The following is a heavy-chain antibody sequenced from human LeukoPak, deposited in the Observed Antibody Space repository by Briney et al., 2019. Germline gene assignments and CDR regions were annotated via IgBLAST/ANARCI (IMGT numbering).Heavy chain of an antibody. CDR2: IYSGGST. Sequence: GGSLRLSCAASGFTVSSNYMSWVRQAPGKGLEWVSVIYSGGSTYYADSVKGRFTIPRDNSENTLYLHMNSLKAEDTAVYYCAKVEGYCSGGSCYKPFDYWGQGTLVTVSS. CDR3: AKVEGYCSGGSCYKPFDY. CDR1: GFTVSSNY. J-gene: IGHJ4*02. V-gene: IGHV3-53*01. D-gene: IGHD2-15*01.